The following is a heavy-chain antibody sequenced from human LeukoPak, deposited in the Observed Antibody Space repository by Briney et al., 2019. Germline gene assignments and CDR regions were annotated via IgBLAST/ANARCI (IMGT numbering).Heavy chain of an antibody. CDR3: AKGPRRCTGCVDLEV. V-gene: IGHV3-43*01. J-gene: IGHJ3*01. CDR2: ISWNGSRK. D-gene: IGHD1-14*01. CDR1: GFTFDEYT. Sequence: PGDSLRLSCAASGFTFDEYTMHWVRQAPGKGLEWVSMISWNGSRKYYAESVKGRLTISRDNSKNSLYLKMNSLTTEEEALYYLAKGPRRCTGCVDLEVSGQGTMVTVSP.